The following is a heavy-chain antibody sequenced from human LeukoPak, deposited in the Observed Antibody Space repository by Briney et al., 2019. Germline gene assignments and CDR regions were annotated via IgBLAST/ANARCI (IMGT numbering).Heavy chain of an antibody. CDR2: IYYSGST. V-gene: IGHV4-30-4*08. CDR1: GGSISSGDYY. J-gene: IGHJ4*02. Sequence: SQTLSLTCTVSGGSISSGDYYWSWMRQPPGKGLEWIGYIYYSGSTYYNPSLKSRVTISVDTSKNQFSLKLSSVTAADTAVYYCARENCSSTSCYPDYWGQGTLVTVSS. D-gene: IGHD2-2*01. CDR3: ARENCSSTSCYPDY.